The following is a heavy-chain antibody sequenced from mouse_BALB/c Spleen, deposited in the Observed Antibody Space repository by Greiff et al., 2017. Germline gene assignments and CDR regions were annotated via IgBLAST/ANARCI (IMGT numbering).Heavy chain of an antibody. CDR2: IRNKANGYTT. CDR3: ARDRNWYAMDY. V-gene: IGHV7-3*02. D-gene: IGHD4-1*01. Sequence: EVKVVESGGGLVQPGGSLRLSCATSGFTFTDYYMSWVRQPPGKALEWLGFIRNKANGYTTEYSASVKGRFTISRDNSQSILYLQMNTLRAEDSATYYCARDRNWYAMDYWGQGTSVTVSS. CDR1: GFTFTDYY. J-gene: IGHJ4*01.